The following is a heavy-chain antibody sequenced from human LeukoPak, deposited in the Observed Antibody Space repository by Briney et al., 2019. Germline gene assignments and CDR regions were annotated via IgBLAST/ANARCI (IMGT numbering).Heavy chain of an antibody. V-gene: IGHV3-48*02. CDR3: AAAGDY. Sequence: GGSLRLSCAVSGFTFGSYTMNWVRQAPGKGLEWVSHISSTSTTYYADSVKGRFTTSRDNAKNLLYLQMNSLRDEDTAVYYCAAAGDYWGQGTLVTVSS. J-gene: IGHJ4*02. CDR2: ISSTSTT. D-gene: IGHD3-10*01. CDR1: GFTFGSYT.